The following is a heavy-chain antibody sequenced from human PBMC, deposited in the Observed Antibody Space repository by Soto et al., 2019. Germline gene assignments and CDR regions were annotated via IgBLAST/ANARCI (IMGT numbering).Heavy chain of an antibody. CDR1: GFTFSSYG. CDR3: AKDPQPLSYCYYGMDV. CDR2: ISYDGSNK. V-gene: IGHV3-30*18. D-gene: IGHD2-2*01. J-gene: IGHJ6*02. Sequence: QVQLVESGGGVVQPGRSLRLSCAASGFTFSSYGMHWVRQAPGKGLEWVAVISYDGSNKYYADSVKGRFTISRDNSKNTLYLQMNSLRAEDTAVYYCAKDPQPLSYCYYGMDVWGQGTTVTVSS.